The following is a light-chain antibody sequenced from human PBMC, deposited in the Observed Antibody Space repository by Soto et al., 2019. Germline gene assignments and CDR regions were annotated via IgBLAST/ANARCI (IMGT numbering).Light chain of an antibody. CDR3: AAWADSRNGLV. CDR2: TNS. J-gene: IGLJ1*01. V-gene: IGLV1-44*01. Sequence: QSVLTQPPSASGTLGPRVTLSCSGSRSHIGSNTVKWYQHLPGTAPKLLIYTNSQRPSGVPDRFSGSKSGTSASLTISGLQSEDEADYYCAAWADSRNGLVFGTGTKLTVL. CDR1: RSHIGSNT.